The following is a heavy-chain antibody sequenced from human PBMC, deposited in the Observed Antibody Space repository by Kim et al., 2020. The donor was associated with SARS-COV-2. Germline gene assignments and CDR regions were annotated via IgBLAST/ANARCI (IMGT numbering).Heavy chain of an antibody. CDR2: IYYSGST. D-gene: IGHD3-3*01. V-gene: IGHV4-59*01. CDR3: ARGPYTIFGVVTYGHYGMDV. CDR1: GGSISSYY. J-gene: IGHJ6*02. Sequence: SETLSLTCTVSGGSISSYYWSWIRQPPGKGLEWIGYIYYSGSTNYNPPLKSRVTLSVDTSKNQFSLKLSSVTAADTAVYYCARGPYTIFGVVTYGHYGMDVWGQGTTVTVSS.